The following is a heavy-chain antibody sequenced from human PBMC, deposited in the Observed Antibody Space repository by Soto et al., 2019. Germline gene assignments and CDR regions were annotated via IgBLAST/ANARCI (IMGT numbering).Heavy chain of an antibody. J-gene: IGHJ4*02. CDR1: GGSFSSYA. CDR3: ARPIRYYDVWRDYPPFDY. Sequence: QVQLVQSRGEVKKPGSSVKVSCKAPGGSFSSYAINWVRQAPGQGLKWMGGIIPMSATRTYAQKFQDRVTITADESSTTVYMVLSSLQSEDTAVYYCARPIRYYDVWRDYPPFDYWGQGTLVTVSS. D-gene: IGHD3-3*01. CDR2: IIPMSATR. V-gene: IGHV1-69*01.